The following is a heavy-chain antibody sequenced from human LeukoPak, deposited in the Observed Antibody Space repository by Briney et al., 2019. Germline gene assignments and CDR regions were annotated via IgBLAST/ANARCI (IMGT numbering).Heavy chain of an antibody. CDR3: ARPPTHRSSEYYFDY. Sequence: PGGSLRLSFAASGFTFSSYAMHWVRQAPGKGLEWVAVISYDGNNKYYADSVKGRFTISRDNSKNTLYLQMNSLRAEDTAVYYCARPPTHRSSEYYFDYWGQGTLVTVYS. CDR2: ISYDGNNK. J-gene: IGHJ4*02. CDR1: GFTFSSYA. D-gene: IGHD6-13*01. V-gene: IGHV3-30-3*01.